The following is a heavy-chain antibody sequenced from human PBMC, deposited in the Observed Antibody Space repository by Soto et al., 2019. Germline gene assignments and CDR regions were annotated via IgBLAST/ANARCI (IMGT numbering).Heavy chain of an antibody. V-gene: IGHV1-69*12. D-gene: IGHD3-22*01. CDR3: ARTYYYDSGGVIYYYYGMDV. Sequence: QVQLVQSGAEVKKPGSSVKVSCKASGGTFSTYAISWVRQAPGQGREWMGGISPKFGTANYAQKFQGRVTITADEYTSTAYMELNSLRSEDTAVYYCARTYYYDSGGVIYYYYGMDVWGQGTTVTVSS. CDR2: ISPKFGTA. J-gene: IGHJ6*02. CDR1: GGTFSTYA.